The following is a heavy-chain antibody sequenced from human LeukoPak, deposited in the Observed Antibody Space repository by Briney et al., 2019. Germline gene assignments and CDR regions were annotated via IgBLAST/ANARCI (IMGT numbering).Heavy chain of an antibody. CDR3: AIDTSGRGGGLF. D-gene: IGHD6-19*01. Sequence: SETLSLTCVVYGGSLSSYYWSWIRQPPGKGLEWIGEINHRGSTYYNPSLKSRVTISLDTSKNQFSLRLSSVTAAETAMYYCAIDTSGRGGGLFWGQGSMVTVSS. CDR2: INHRGST. V-gene: IGHV4-34*09. J-gene: IGHJ4*02. CDR1: GGSLSSYY.